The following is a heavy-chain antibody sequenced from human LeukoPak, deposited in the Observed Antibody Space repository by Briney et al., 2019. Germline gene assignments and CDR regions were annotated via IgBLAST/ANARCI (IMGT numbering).Heavy chain of an antibody. J-gene: IGHJ5*01. V-gene: IGHV3-33*01. CDR2: IWHDGSNE. D-gene: IGHD6-6*01. Sequence: GGSLRLSCAASAFIFSSYGMHRVRQAPGKGLEWVAVIWHDGSNEYYADSVKGRFTISRDNSKNTLYLQMNSLRVEDMAVYYCARDRSSPWSVFDSWGLGTLVTVSS. CDR1: AFIFSSYG. CDR3: ARDRSSPWSVFDS.